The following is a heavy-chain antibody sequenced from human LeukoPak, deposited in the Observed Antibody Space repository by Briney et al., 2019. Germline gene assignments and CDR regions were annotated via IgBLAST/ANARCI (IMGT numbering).Heavy chain of an antibody. CDR2: IYTGGNT. V-gene: IGHV3-53*01. J-gene: IGHJ4*02. CDR3: ARGDDSGYYDYFDY. CDR1: GFTVDSNY. D-gene: IGHD3-22*01. Sequence: GGSLRLSCAASGFTVDSNYLSWVRQAPGKGLEWVSTIYTGGNTYYAASVKGRFTISRDFSKNTVFLHMNSLRAEDTAMYYCARGDDSGYYDYFDYWGQGALVSVSS.